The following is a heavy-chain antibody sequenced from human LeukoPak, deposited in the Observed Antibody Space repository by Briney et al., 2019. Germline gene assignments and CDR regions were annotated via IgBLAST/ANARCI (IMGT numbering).Heavy chain of an antibody. CDR3: AKDLGGDQDY. V-gene: IGHV3-30*18. D-gene: IGHD2-21*01. CDR2: ISYDGSNK. J-gene: IGHJ4*02. CDR1: GFTFSSYG. Sequence: GGSLRLSCAASGFTFSSYGMHWGRQAPGKGLEWVAVISYDGSNKYYADSVKGRFTISRENSKNTLYLQMNSLRAEDTAVYYCAKDLGGDQDYWGQGNLVTVSS.